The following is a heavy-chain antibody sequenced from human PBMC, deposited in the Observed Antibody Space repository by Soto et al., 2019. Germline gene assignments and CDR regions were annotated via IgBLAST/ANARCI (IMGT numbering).Heavy chain of an antibody. D-gene: IGHD6-13*01. CDR3: ARKYDQWVWYCDY. CDR2: IYHSEST. Sequence: SETLSRTCAVSGGSISSGGYSWSCIRQPPGKGLEWIGYIYHSESTYYNPSLKRRVTISVDRSKNQFSLKLSSVLAADTAVYYCARKYDQWVWYCDYWGQGTLVTVSS. J-gene: IGHJ4*02. V-gene: IGHV4-30-2*01. CDR1: GGSISSGGYS.